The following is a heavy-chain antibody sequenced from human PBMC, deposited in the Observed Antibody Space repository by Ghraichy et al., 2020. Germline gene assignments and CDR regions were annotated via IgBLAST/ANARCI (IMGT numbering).Heavy chain of an antibody. CDR1: GGSISSGGYS. CDR3: ARADRHYGSGHFDY. V-gene: IGHV4-30-2*01. D-gene: IGHD3-10*01. CDR2: IYHSGST. Sequence: SETLSLTCAVSGGSISSGGYSWSWIRQPPGKGLEWIGYIYHSGSTYYNPSLKSRVTISVDRSKNQFSLKLSSVTAADTAVYYCARADRHYGSGHFDYWGQGTLVTVSS. J-gene: IGHJ4*02.